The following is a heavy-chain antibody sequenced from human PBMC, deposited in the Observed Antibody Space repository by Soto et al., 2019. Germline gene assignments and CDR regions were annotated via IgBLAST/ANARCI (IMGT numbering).Heavy chain of an antibody. J-gene: IGHJ4*02. CDR3: VRENDRAGATSAFEY. CDR1: GFRFNSYS. D-gene: IGHD1-26*01. Sequence: EVQRVESGGGLGKPGWSLRVSCEASGFRFNSYSMNWVRQSPQKGLEWVSLIDARSNYIYYADSVKGRFTISRDNARNSLYLQMASRRVEDTAVYYCVRENDRAGATSAFEYWGQGTPVTVSS. V-gene: IGHV3-21*02. CDR2: IDARSNYI.